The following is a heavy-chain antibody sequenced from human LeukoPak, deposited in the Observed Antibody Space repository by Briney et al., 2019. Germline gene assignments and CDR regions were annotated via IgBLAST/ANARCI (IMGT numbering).Heavy chain of an antibody. V-gene: IGHV4-59*01. J-gene: IGHJ6*04. CDR2: IYYSGST. CDR3: ARDGPPDILTGTYYGMDV. CDR1: GGSISNYY. Sequence: SEPLSLTCTASGGSISNYYWCWLRPPPRERLEWIGNIYYSGSTNYNPSLKSRVTISVDTSKNHFSLKLSSVTAADTAVYYWARDGPPDILTGTYYGMDVWGKGTTVTASS. D-gene: IGHD3-9*01.